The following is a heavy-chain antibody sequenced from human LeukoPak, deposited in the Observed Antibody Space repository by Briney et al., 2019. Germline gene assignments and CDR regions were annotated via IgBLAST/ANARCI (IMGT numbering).Heavy chain of an antibody. D-gene: IGHD4/OR15-4a*01. CDR2: ISGDNGNT. CDR3: ARELSTLVAVVSY. Sequence: ASVKVSCKASGYIFSNYGISWVRQAPGQGLEWMGWISGDNGNTNYAQKYQGRVTMTTDTATTTAYMELRGLRSDDTAVYYCARELSTLVAVVSYWGQGTLVTVSS. CDR1: GYIFSNYG. V-gene: IGHV1-18*01. J-gene: IGHJ4*02.